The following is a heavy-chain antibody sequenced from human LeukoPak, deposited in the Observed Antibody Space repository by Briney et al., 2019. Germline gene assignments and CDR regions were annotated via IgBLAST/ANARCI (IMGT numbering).Heavy chain of an antibody. D-gene: IGHD3-3*01. CDR1: GYTFIRYY. CDR2: INPSGSST. Sequence: GASVKVSCKASGYTFIRYYMHWVRQAPGQGLEWMGRINPSGSSTSYAQKFQGRVTMTRDTSTSTLYMELSSLVSEDPAVYYCARAHTSAPGTLFDYWGQGTLVTVSS. J-gene: IGHJ4*02. V-gene: IGHV1-46*01. CDR3: ARAHTSAPGTLFDY.